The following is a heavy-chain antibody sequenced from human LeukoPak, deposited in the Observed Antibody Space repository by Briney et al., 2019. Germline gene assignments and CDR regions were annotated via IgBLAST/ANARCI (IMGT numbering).Heavy chain of an antibody. D-gene: IGHD5/OR15-5a*01. CDR1: GFTFSDYE. J-gene: IGHJ4*02. V-gene: IGHV3-48*03. CDR2: ISSSGNTI. CDR3: ARDQPIYGYGVH. Sequence: GGSLRLSCAASGFTFSDYEMNWVRQAPGKGLQWVAHISSSGNTIYYEDSVKGRFTISRDNAENSLYLQMNSLRVEDTAVYYCARDQPIYGYGVHWGQGTLVTVSS.